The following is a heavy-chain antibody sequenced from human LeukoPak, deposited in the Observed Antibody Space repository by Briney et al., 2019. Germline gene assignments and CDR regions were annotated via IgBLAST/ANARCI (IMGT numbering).Heavy chain of an antibody. D-gene: IGHD3-3*01. V-gene: IGHV1-18*04. CDR3: ARVLRFLEAGY. J-gene: IGHJ4*02. CDR1: GYVFTAYY. CDR2: ISAYNGNT. Sequence: ASVKVSCKTSGYVFTAYYVHWVRQAPGQGLEWMGWISAYNGNTNYAQKLQGRVTMTTDTSTSTAYMELRSLRSDDTAVYYCARVLRFLEAGYWGQGTLVTVSS.